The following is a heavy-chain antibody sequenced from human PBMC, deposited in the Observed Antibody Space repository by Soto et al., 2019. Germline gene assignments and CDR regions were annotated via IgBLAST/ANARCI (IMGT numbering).Heavy chain of an antibody. V-gene: IGHV3-15*01. J-gene: IGHJ5*02. CDR2: IKSKTDGGTT. CDR1: GFTFSNAW. D-gene: IGHD3-16*01. Sequence: GGSLRLSCAASGFTFSNAWMSWVRQAPGKGLEWVGRIKSKTDGGTTDYAAPVKGRFTISRDDSKNTLYLQMNSLKTEDTAVYYCTTLMITFGGVIAHWGQGTLGTVSS. CDR3: TTLMITFGGVIAH.